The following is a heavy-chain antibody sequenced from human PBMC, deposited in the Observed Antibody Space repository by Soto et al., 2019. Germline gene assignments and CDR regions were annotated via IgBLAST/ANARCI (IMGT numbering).Heavy chain of an antibody. J-gene: IGHJ4*02. CDR1: SGSFSGYY. CDR3: ARDPNVSGSSQTRPVV. CDR2: ISQSGNT. Sequence: SPTLSLTCSIYSGSFSGYYWSWLRPPPGQGLEWIGEISQSGNTNYSPSLKSRVSILIATSMKQFSLHLASVSAADTAVYHCARDPNVSGSSQTRPVVGVQGTMVTVS. D-gene: IGHD6-6*01. V-gene: IGHV4-34*01.